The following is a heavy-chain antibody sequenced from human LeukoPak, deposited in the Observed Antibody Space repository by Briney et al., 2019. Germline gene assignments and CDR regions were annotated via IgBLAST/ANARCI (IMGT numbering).Heavy chain of an antibody. CDR3: ARGQRPLRPLDAFDI. CDR1: GGSISSSSYY. J-gene: IGHJ3*02. V-gene: IGHV4-39*07. Sequence: SETLSLTCTVSGGSISSSSYYWGWIRQPPGKGLEWIGSIYYSGSTYYNPSLKSRVTISVDTSKNQFSLKLSSVTAADTAVYFCARGQRPLRPLDAFDIWGQGTMVTVSS. CDR2: IYYSGST. D-gene: IGHD4-17*01.